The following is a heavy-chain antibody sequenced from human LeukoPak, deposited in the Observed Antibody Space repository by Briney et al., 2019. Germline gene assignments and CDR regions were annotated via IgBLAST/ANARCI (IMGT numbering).Heavy chain of an antibody. Sequence: GGSLRLSCAASGFTFSSYGMHWVRQAPGKGLEWVAFIRYDGSNKYYADSVKGRFTISRDNSKNTLYLQMNSLRAEDTAVYYCAKARGVRGVRGYFDYWGQGTLVTVSS. J-gene: IGHJ4*02. V-gene: IGHV3-30*02. D-gene: IGHD3-10*01. CDR2: IRYDGSNK. CDR3: AKARGVRGVRGYFDY. CDR1: GFTFSSYG.